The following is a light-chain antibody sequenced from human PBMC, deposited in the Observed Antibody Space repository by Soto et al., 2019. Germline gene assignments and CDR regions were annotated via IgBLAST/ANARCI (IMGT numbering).Light chain of an antibody. CDR2: SAS. CDR3: QESYTSAALT. J-gene: IGKJ4*01. Sequence: DIQMTQSPSSLSASVGDRVSFTCRASQSISSYLNWSQQKPGKAPKLLIYSASNLQSGVPSRFSGTGSGTDCTLPISSLQPEDFATYFCQESYTSAALTFGGGTKVVV. V-gene: IGKV1-39*01. CDR1: QSISSY.